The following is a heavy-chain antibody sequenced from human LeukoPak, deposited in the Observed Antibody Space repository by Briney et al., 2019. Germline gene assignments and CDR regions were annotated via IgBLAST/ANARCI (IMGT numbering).Heavy chain of an antibody. CDR3: ARASSHYYYYYMDV. Sequence: PGGSLRLSCAASGFTFTTYTMTWVRQAPGKGLEGVSSISSSSSYIYYADSVKGRFTISRDNAKNSLYLQMNSLRAEDTALYYCARASSHYYYYYMDVWGKGTTVTVSS. V-gene: IGHV3-21*04. J-gene: IGHJ6*03. CDR1: GFTFTTYT. CDR2: ISSSSSYI.